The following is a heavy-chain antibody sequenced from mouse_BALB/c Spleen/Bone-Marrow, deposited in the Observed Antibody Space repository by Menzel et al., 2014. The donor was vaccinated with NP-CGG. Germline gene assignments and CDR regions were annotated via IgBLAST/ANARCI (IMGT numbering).Heavy chain of an antibody. CDR1: GYTFSNYW. V-gene: IGHV6-6*02. J-gene: IGHJ4*01. CDR3: SWTRTKSAIDY. Sequence: VQRVEPGGGLVQPGGSMKLSCVASGYTFSNYWMNWVRQSPEKGLEWVAEIRSKSNNNATHYAETVKGRFTVSIDDAKSTVYVQMNHIRVTAAGIYFCSWTRTKSAIDYWGQGTSVIVSS. D-gene: IGHD1-3*01. CDR2: IRSKSNNNAT.